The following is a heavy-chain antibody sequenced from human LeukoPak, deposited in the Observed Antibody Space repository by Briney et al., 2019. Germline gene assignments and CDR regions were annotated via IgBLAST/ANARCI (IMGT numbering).Heavy chain of an antibody. CDR3: AKRGGYGSGSYHFDY. CDR1: GFTFSNYA. D-gene: IGHD3-10*01. CDR2: ISGSGVNT. V-gene: IGHV3-23*01. J-gene: IGHJ4*02. Sequence: GGSLRLSCAASGFTFSNYAMSWVRQASGKGLEWVSTISGSGVNTYYADSVKGRFTISRDNSKNTLYLQMNSLRAEDTAVYYCAKRGGYGSGSYHFDYWGQGTLVTVSS.